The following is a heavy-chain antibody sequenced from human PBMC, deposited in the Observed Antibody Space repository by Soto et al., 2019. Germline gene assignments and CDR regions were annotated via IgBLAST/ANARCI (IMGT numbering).Heavy chain of an antibody. CDR1: GGSIRSGDSH. CDR2: IYYSGST. D-gene: IGHD3-22*01. J-gene: IGHJ4*02. Sequence: SETLSLTCTVSGGSIRSGDSHWSWIRQPPGKGLEWIGYIYYSGSTYYNPSLKSRVTISLDTSKNQFSLNLSSVTAADTAVYYCARTHYSDRSGTDYWGQGTLVTVSS. CDR3: ARTHYSDRSGTDY. V-gene: IGHV4-30-4*01.